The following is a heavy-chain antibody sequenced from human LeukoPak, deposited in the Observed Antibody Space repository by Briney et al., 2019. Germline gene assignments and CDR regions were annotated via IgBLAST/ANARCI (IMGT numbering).Heavy chain of an antibody. CDR1: GYTFTSYY. V-gene: IGHV1-46*01. CDR3: ARDGGGGRVAFDI. J-gene: IGHJ3*02. D-gene: IGHD3-10*01. Sequence: ASVKVSCKASGYTFTSYYMHWVRQAPGQGLEWMGIINPSGGSTSYAQKFQGRVTMSRDTSTSTVYMELSSLRSEDTAVYYCARDGGGGRVAFDIWGQGTMVTVSS. CDR2: INPSGGST.